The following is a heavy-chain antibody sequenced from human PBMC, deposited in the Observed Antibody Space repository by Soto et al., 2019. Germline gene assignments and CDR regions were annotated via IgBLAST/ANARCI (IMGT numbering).Heavy chain of an antibody. CDR3: AREGSHGAENYYYGMDG. Sequence: QVQLVQSGAEEKKPGASVKVSCKASGYTFSSYTMHWVRQAPGQRLEWMGWINAGNGNTKYSQNLQGRVTITRDTSASTTSVELSSLRSEDTALYYCAREGSHGAENYYYGMDGWGQGTTVTVSS. V-gene: IGHV1-3*05. J-gene: IGHJ6*02. D-gene: IGHD3-16*01. CDR1: GYTFSSYT. CDR2: INAGNGNT.